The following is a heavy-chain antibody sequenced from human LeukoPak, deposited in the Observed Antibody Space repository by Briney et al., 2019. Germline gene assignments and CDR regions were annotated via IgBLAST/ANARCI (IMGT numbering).Heavy chain of an antibody. CDR3: AREGALGIQLRLLDHFDS. V-gene: IGHV3-11*01. J-gene: IGHJ4*02. D-gene: IGHD5-18*01. CDR2: ISSRGSSI. Sequence: GGSLRLSCAASGFTFSDYYMSWIRQAPGKGLEWVSYISSRGSSIYYADSLKGRFTISRDNAKNSLYLQMNSLRPEDTAVYYCAREGALGIQLRLLDHFDSWGQGTLVTVSS. CDR1: GFTFSDYY.